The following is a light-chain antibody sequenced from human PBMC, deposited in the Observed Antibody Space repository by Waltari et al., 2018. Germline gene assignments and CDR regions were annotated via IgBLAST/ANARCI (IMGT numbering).Light chain of an antibody. J-gene: IGLJ3*02. Sequence: QLVLTQSPSASPSLVASGKLPCPLSSGHSSNHVARHQQQPEKGTLFVMKVNSDGSPSKGDELPDRFSGSSSGAERYLTISTVQSEDEAVYYCQTGGHGTWVFGGGTKLTVL. CDR3: QTGGHGTWV. CDR2: VNSDGSP. CDR1: SGHSSNH. V-gene: IGLV4-69*02.